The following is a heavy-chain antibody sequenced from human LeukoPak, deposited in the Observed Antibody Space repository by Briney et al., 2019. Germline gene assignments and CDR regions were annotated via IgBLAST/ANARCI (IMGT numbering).Heavy chain of an antibody. V-gene: IGHV1-69*05. CDR3: ASNRERYGYGFDY. D-gene: IGHD5-18*01. Sequence: GASVKVSCKASGGTFSSYAISWVRQAPGQGLEWMGGIIPIFGTANYAQKFQGRVTITTDESTSTAYMELSSLRSEDTAVYYCASNRERYGYGFDYWGQGTLVTVSS. CDR2: IIPIFGTA. CDR1: GGTFSSYA. J-gene: IGHJ4*02.